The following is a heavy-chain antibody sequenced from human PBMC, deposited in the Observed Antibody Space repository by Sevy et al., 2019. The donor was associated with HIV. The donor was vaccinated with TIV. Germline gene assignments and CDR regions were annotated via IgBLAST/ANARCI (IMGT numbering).Heavy chain of an antibody. Sequence: GGSLRLSCAASGFTFSSSGMHWVRQAPGKGLEWVAVIWYDGSNIYYADSVKGRFTISRDNTKNTLYLKMNGLRVEDTAVYYCASEVQYCSGGSCYTVEYFQDWGQGTLVTVSS. J-gene: IGHJ1*01. CDR3: ASEVQYCSGGSCYTVEYFQD. CDR2: IWYDGSNI. CDR1: GFTFSSSG. V-gene: IGHV3-33*08. D-gene: IGHD2-15*01.